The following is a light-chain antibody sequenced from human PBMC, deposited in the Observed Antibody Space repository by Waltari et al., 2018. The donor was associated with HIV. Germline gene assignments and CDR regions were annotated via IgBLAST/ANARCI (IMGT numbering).Light chain of an antibody. J-gene: IGLJ2*01. CDR1: SNDVGSYNV. CDR3: CSYAGSSTIVI. V-gene: IGLV2-23*01. CDR2: EGS. Sequence: QSALTQPASVSGSPGQSITISCTGTSNDVGSYNVVSWYQHHPGKAPKVMIYEGSKRPSGVSNRFSGSKSGNTASLTISGLQAEDEADYYCCSYAGSSTIVIFGGGTKLTVL.